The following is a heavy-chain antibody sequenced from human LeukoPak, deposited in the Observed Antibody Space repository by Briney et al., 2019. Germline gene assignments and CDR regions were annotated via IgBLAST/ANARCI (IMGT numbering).Heavy chain of an antibody. Sequence: LGESLKISCKGSGYSFTSYWIGWVRQMPGKGLEWMGIIYPGDSDTRYSPSFQGQVTISADKSISTAYLQWSSLKDSDTAIYYCARRTSSAWESGAFDIWGHGTLVTVSS. CDR3: ARRTSSAWESGAFDI. CDR2: IYPGDSDT. CDR1: GYSFTSYW. V-gene: IGHV5-51*01. J-gene: IGHJ3*02. D-gene: IGHD1-26*01.